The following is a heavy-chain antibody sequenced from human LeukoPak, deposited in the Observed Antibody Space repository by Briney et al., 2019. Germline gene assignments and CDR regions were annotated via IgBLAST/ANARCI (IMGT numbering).Heavy chain of an antibody. CDR2: IKQDGSEK. Sequence: GGSLRLSCAASGFTFSSYWVTWVRQAPGKGMEWVANIKQDGSEKHYVDSVKGRFTISRDNAKNSLYLQMNSLRAEDTAVYYYARAKGGYSYGYDYWGQGTLVTVSS. CDR3: ARAKGGYSYGYDY. V-gene: IGHV3-7*01. J-gene: IGHJ4*02. CDR1: GFTFSSYW. D-gene: IGHD5-18*01.